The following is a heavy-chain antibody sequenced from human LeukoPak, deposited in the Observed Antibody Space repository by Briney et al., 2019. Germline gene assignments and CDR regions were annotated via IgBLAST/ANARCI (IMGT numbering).Heavy chain of an antibody. CDR2: IFGSGST. V-gene: IGHV4-59*08. CDR3: ARNVGWYSHDS. CDR1: GDSLSSHF. D-gene: IGHD6-19*01. J-gene: IGHJ4*02. Sequence: SETLSLTCTVSGDSLSSHFWSRIRQPPGKGLEWIGFIFGSGSTNYEPSLRGRVTISEDTSKNHFSLKLTSVTAADTAVYYCARNVGWYSHDSWGQGTLVTVSS.